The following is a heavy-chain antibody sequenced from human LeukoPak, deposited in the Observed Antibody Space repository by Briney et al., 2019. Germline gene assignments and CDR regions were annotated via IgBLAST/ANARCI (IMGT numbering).Heavy chain of an antibody. CDR3: ARDYPTFGVVSIFDY. D-gene: IGHD3-3*01. Sequence: ASVKVSCKASGGTFSSYAVNWVRQAPGQGLEWMGGIIPIFGTANYAQKFQGRITITTDESTSTAYMELSSLRSEDTAVYYCARDYPTFGVVSIFDYWGQGTLVSVSS. V-gene: IGHV1-69*05. CDR2: IIPIFGTA. CDR1: GGTFSSYA. J-gene: IGHJ4*02.